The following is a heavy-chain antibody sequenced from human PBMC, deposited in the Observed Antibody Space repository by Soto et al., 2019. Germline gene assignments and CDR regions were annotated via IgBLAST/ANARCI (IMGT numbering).Heavy chain of an antibody. CDR2: MKQDDSEK. V-gene: IGHV3-7*03. J-gene: IGHJ4*02. CDR1: GLTFSSPW. Sequence: EVQLVESGGTLVQPGGSLRLSCAASGLTFSSPWMSWVRQAPGKGLEWVANMKQDDSEKYYLETVKGQFTISRENTKNSLGLQMNHLKVEETAVYYFTRDDYHGSTSRDWGQGTLVTLSS. CDR3: TRDDYHGSTSRD. D-gene: IGHD2-2*01.